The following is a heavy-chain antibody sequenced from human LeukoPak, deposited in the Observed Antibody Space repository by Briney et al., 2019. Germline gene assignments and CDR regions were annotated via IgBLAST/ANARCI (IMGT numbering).Heavy chain of an antibody. CDR1: GFSFSSYA. Sequence: PGGSLRLSCAVSGFSFSSYAVGWVRQTPGKGLQLVSTITGSGDSTYYVDSVNGRFTISRENSKNTLYLQVNSLRADDTALYYCAFGPHQQWLLADYWGQGTLVTVSS. J-gene: IGHJ4*02. V-gene: IGHV3-23*01. CDR3: AFGPHQQWLLADY. D-gene: IGHD6-19*01. CDR2: ITGSGDST.